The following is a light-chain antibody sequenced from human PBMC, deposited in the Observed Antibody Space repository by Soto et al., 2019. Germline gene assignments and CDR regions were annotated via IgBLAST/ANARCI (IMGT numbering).Light chain of an antibody. CDR3: SSYTDSSTYV. J-gene: IGLJ1*01. CDR1: SSDLAIYNY. CDR2: QVT. V-gene: IGLV2-14*01. Sequence: QSVLPQRTPVSRSPGQAITISFLGTSSDLAIYNYVSWYQPQPGKAPKLMIYQVTNPPSRVSNRCSGSRSGNTASLTISGLQAEEEDDYYCSSYTDSSTYVFGTGTKVTVL.